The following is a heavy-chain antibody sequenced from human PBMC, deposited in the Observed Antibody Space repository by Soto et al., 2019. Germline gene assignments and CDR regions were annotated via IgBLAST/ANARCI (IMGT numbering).Heavy chain of an antibody. V-gene: IGHV3-23*01. CDR2: ISGSGGST. D-gene: IGHD3-3*01. J-gene: IGHJ6*02. CDR1: GFTFSSYA. Sequence: TGGSLRLSCAASGFTFSSYAMSWVRQAPGKGLEWVSAISGSGGSTYYADSVKGRFTISRDNSKNTLYLQMNSLRAEDTAVYYCAKGNSRITIFGVASPAYYGMDVWGQGTTVTVSS. CDR3: AKGNSRITIFGVASPAYYGMDV.